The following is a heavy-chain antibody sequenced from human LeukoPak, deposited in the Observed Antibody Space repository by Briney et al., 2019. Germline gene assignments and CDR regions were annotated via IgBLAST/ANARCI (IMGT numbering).Heavy chain of an antibody. CDR3: ARDGTAAGLYFDL. CDR2: IRQDGGEK. J-gene: IGHJ4*01. D-gene: IGHD6-13*01. V-gene: IGHV3-7*01. CDR1: GFTFSSYW. Sequence: PGGSLRLSCAVSGFTFSSYWMNWVRQAPGKGLEWVASIRQDGGEKSYVGSVKGRFTISRDNTKNSLYLQMSSLRAEDTAVYYCARDGTAAGLYFDLSRQGTLVTVSS.